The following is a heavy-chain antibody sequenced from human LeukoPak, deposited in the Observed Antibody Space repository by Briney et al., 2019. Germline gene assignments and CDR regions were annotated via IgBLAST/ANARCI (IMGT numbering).Heavy chain of an antibody. CDR1: GYTFTDYY. CDR3: AKGVRASSEYNYFDP. V-gene: IGHV1-2*02. J-gene: IGHJ5*02. D-gene: IGHD1-20*01. Sequence: ASVKVSCKPSGYTFTDYYINWARQAPGQGLEWVAWINPKSGGTKYAQKFQGRVTTTRDTSISTVYMELSSLKSDDTAVYYCAKGVRASSEYNYFDPWGQGTLVTVSS. CDR2: INPKSGGT.